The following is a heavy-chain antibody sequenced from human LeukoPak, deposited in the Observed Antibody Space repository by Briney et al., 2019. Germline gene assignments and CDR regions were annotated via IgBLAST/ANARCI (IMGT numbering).Heavy chain of an antibody. CDR3: ARAYNGHTEIDY. CDR1: GASIDRTGYY. Sequence: SEALSLTCTVSGASIDRTGYYWNWIRQHPGKGLEWIADIHYSGSAFYNPSLKSRVTISVDTSKNQFSLRLTSVTAADTAVYFCARAYNGHTEIDYWGPGSLVTVSS. D-gene: IGHD2-8*01. J-gene: IGHJ4*02. CDR2: IHYSGSA. V-gene: IGHV4-31*03.